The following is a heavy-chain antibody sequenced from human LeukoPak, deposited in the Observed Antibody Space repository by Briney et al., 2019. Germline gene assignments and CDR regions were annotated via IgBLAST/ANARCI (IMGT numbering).Heavy chain of an antibody. D-gene: IGHD5-18*01. J-gene: IGHJ4*02. Sequence: SETLSLTCTVSGGSISSYYWSWIRQPPGKGLEWTGYIYYSGSTNYNPSLKSRVTISVDTSKNQFSLKLSSVTAADTAVYYCARGHTAMVYFDYWGQGTLVTVSS. V-gene: IGHV4-59*08. CDR2: IYYSGST. CDR1: GGSISSYY. CDR3: ARGHTAMVYFDY.